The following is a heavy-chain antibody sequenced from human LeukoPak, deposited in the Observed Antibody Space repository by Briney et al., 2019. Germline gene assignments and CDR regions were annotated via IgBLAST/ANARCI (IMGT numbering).Heavy chain of an antibody. CDR1: GGSFSGYY. CDR3: ARLTKNDSGSFRFGKKKRGYMDV. J-gene: IGHJ6*03. Sequence: ASETLSLTCAVYGGSFSGYYWSWIRQPPGKGLEWIGEINHSGSTNYNPSLKSRVTISVDTSKNQFSLKLSSVTAADAAVYYCARLTKNDSGSFRFGKKKRGYMDVWGKGTTVTISS. CDR2: INHSGST. V-gene: IGHV4-34*01. D-gene: IGHD3-10*01.